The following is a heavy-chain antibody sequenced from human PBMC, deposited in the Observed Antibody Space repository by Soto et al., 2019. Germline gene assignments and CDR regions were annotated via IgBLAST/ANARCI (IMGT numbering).Heavy chain of an antibody. CDR2: IKSKTDGGTT. D-gene: IGHD3-22*01. J-gene: IGHJ3*02. CDR1: GFTFSNAW. V-gene: IGHV3-15*01. CDR3: TTDRHYYDSSGYDAFDI. Sequence: GGSLRLSCAASGFTFSNAWMSWVRQAPGKGLEGVGRIKSKTDGGTTDYAAPVKGRFTISRDDSKNTLYLQMNSLKTEDTAVYYCTTDRHYYDSSGYDAFDIWGQGTMVTVSS.